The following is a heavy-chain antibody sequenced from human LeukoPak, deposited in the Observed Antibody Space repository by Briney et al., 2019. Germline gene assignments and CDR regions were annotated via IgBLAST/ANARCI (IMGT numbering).Heavy chain of an antibody. V-gene: IGHV4-4*07. Sequence: SETLALICTVSGGSISSYYWSWIRHPAGKGLEWIGSMYYSGSPYHNPSLKSRVTMSVDPSNNHCPLKLRSPTAADTARYLRGGVSGWNPLEAAHLDYWGQGTLVTVSS. D-gene: IGHD6-19*01. CDR1: GGSISSYY. CDR3: GGVSGWNPLEAAHLDY. CDR2: MYYSGSP. J-gene: IGHJ4*02.